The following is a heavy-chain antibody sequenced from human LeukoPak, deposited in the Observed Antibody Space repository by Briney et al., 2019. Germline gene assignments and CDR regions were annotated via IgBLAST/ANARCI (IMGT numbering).Heavy chain of an antibody. CDR2: IKSDGST. CDR1: GFTFSNYW. Sequence: GGSLRLSCAAAGFTFSNYWMHWVRQAPGKGLAWVSRIKSDGSTNYADSVKGRFTISRDNAKNTVSLQMNSLRAEDTGVYYCARAPSEIGGYYPEYFRHWGQGTLVTVSS. CDR3: ARAPSEIGGYYPEYFRH. J-gene: IGHJ1*01. D-gene: IGHD3-22*01. V-gene: IGHV3-74*01.